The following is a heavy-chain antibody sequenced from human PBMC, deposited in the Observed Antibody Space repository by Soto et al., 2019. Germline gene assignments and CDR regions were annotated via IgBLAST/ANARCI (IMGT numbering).Heavy chain of an antibody. V-gene: IGHV5-51*01. CDR1: GYSFTSYW. Sequence: PGESLKISCKGSGYSFTSYWIGWVRQMPGKGLEWMGIIYPGDSYTNYSPSFQGHVTISADKSISTAYLQWSSLKASDTAMYYCARDSSGYYYDYYYGMDVWGQGTTVTVSS. D-gene: IGHD3-22*01. CDR3: ARDSSGYYYDYYYGMDV. CDR2: IYPGDSYT. J-gene: IGHJ6*02.